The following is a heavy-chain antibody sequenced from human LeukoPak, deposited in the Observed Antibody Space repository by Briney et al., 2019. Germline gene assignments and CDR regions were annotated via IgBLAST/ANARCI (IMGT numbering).Heavy chain of an antibody. CDR2: IIPILGIA. D-gene: IGHD5-12*01. J-gene: IGHJ5*02. V-gene: IGHV1-69*04. CDR1: GGTFSSYT. CDR3: ARDRPGYSGYDDQGVDWFDP. Sequence: ASVKVSCKASGGTFSSYTISWVRQAPGQGLEWMGRIIPILGIANYAQKFQGRVTITADKSTSTAYMELSSLRSEDTAVYYCARDRPGYSGYDDQGVDWFDPWGQGTLVTVSS.